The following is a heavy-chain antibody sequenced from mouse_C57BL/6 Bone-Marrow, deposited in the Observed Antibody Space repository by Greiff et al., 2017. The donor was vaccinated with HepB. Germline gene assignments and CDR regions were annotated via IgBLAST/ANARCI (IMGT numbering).Heavy chain of an antibody. J-gene: IGHJ2*01. CDR3: ARRNWGFDY. CDR1: GFTFSDYY. V-gene: IGHV5-12*01. CDR2: ISNGGGST. D-gene: IGHD4-1*01. Sequence: EVKLVESGGGLVQPGGSLKLSCAASGFTFSDYYMYWVRQTPEKRLEWVAYISNGGGSTYYPDTVKGRFTISRDNAKNTLYLQMSRLKSEDTAMYYCARRNWGFDYWGQGTTLTVSS.